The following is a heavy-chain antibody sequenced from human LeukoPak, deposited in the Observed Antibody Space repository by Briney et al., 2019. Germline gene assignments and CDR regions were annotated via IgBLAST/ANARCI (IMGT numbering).Heavy chain of an antibody. V-gene: IGHV4-59*08. Sequence: PSETLSLTCTVSGGSISPYFWSWIRQPPGKGLEWIGYIYYSGSTNYNPSLKSRVTISVDTSENQFSLKLSSVTAADTAVYYCARRQTYFDYWGQGTLVTVSS. CDR1: GGSISPYF. J-gene: IGHJ4*02. CDR3: ARRQTYFDY. CDR2: IYYSGST.